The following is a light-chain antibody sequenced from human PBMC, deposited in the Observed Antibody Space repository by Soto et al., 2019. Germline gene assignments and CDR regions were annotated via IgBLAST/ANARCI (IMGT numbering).Light chain of an antibody. CDR3: QQYKTWPRT. V-gene: IGKV3-15*01. CDR2: GAS. J-gene: IGKJ1*01. Sequence: EVVMPQSPATLSVSPGERASLSCRASQGIKDYVAWFQEKHGPAPRLVIYGASTRATAIPARFSGSGSGTELTISISRLKSEDFEVDYCQQYKTWPRTFGQGTKVDIK. CDR1: QGIKDY.